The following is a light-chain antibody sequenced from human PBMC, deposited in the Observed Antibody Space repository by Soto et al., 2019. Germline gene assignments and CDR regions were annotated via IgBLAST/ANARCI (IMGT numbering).Light chain of an antibody. J-gene: IGKJ1*01. Sequence: EIVMTQSPATLSVSPGERATLSCRASQSVSSNLAWYQQKPCQAPRLLIYGAFTRATGSPATLSGSGSGTEFTLTISSPQTEDFALYDCQQYNNWPPTIGQGTKVELK. CDR2: GAF. CDR1: QSVSSN. V-gene: IGKV3-15*01. CDR3: QQYNNWPPT.